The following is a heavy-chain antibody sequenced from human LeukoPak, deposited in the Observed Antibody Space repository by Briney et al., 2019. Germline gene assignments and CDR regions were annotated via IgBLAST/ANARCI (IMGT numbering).Heavy chain of an antibody. CDR3: ARFRLWRAAAGSDYFDY. CDR2: IYPGDSDT. D-gene: IGHD6-13*01. V-gene: IGHV5-51*01. J-gene: IGHJ4*02. Sequence: GESLKISCKGFGYSFTSYWIGWVRQMPGKGLEWMGIIYPGDSDTSYSPSFQGQVTISADKSISTAYLQWSSLKASDTAMYYCARFRLWRAAAGSDYFDYWGQGTLVTVSS. CDR1: GYSFTSYW.